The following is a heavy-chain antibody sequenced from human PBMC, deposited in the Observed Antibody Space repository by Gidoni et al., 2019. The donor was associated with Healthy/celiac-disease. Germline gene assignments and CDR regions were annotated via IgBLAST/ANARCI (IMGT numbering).Heavy chain of an antibody. CDR3: ARVRGWELPGYSFDY. CDR1: GGSFSGYY. Sequence: QVQLQQLGAGLLQPSETLSLTCAVYGGSFSGYYWRWIRQPPGKGLEWIGEINHSGSTNYNPSLKSRVTISVDTSKNKFSLKLSSVTAADTAVYYCARVRGWELPGYSFDYWGQGTLVTVSS. V-gene: IGHV4-34*01. J-gene: IGHJ4*02. CDR2: INHSGST. D-gene: IGHD1-26*01.